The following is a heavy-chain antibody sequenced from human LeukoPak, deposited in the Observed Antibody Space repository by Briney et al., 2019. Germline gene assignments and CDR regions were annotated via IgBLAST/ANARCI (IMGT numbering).Heavy chain of an antibody. D-gene: IGHD5-18*01. CDR2: IWYDGSNK. Sequence: GGSLRLSCAASGFTFSSYGMHWVRQAPGKGLEWVAVIWYDGSNKYYADSVKGRFTISRDNSKNTLYLQMNSLRAEDTAVYYCARARGYSSGHDYWGQETLVTVSS. V-gene: IGHV3-33*01. CDR1: GFTFSSYG. J-gene: IGHJ4*02. CDR3: ARARGYSSGHDY.